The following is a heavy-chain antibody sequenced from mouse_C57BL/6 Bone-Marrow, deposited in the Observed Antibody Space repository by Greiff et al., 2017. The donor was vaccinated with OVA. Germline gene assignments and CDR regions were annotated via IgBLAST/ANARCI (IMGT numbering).Heavy chain of an antibody. CDR2: IDPENGDT. J-gene: IGHJ4*01. CDR1: GFNITDDY. CDR3: TTGYSNCLMDY. V-gene: IGHV14-4*01. D-gene: IGHD2-5*01. Sequence: VQLQQPGAELVRPGASVKLSCTASGFNITDDYMHWVKQRPEQGLEWIGWIDPENGDTEYASKFQGKATITADTSSNTAYLQLSSLTSEDTSVYYCTTGYSNCLMDYWGKGTSVTVSS.